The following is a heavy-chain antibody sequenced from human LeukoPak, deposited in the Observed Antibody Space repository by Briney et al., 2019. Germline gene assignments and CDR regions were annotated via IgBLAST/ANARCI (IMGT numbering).Heavy chain of an antibody. J-gene: IGHJ3*02. D-gene: IGHD3-10*01. V-gene: IGHV3-21*01. CDR1: GFTFSSYS. CDR2: ISSYGGDT. CDR3: ARDLGGYDSSSDAFDI. Sequence: GGSLRLSCAASGFTFSSYSMNWVRQAPGKGLEWVSAISSYGGDTYYANSVKGRFTISRDNADNSLYLHMNSLRAEDTAVYYCARDLGGYDSSSDAFDIWGQGTMVTVSS.